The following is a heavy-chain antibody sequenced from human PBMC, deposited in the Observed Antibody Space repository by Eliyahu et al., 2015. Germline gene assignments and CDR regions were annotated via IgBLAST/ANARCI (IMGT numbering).Heavy chain of an antibody. CDR2: TKPNTGKT. V-gene: IGHV1-8*01. Sequence: QVQLVQSGAEVXKPGASXXVSCKTSGYXFTTFDINWVREATGQGLEWVGWTKPNTGKTVYAQKFQGRVTMTTDTSISTVYMELSSLGPEDTAVYYCATGLNPSYYWGQGTLVTVSS. CDR3: ATGLNPSYY. J-gene: IGHJ4*02. CDR1: GYXFTTFD.